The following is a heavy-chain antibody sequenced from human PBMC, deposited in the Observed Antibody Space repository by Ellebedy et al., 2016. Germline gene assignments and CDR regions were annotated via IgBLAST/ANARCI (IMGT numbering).Heavy chain of an antibody. CDR3: AKALHTSGYNFELGADY. J-gene: IGHJ4*02. D-gene: IGHD3-22*01. Sequence: GESLKISXAASGFTFSSYVMTWVRQAPGKGLDWVSVISESGDVVYYADSVKGRFTISRDNSKNTMSLQMNSLRAEDTAVYYCAKALHTSGYNFELGADYWGQGTLVTVSS. V-gene: IGHV3-23*01. CDR1: GFTFSSYV. CDR2: ISESGDVV.